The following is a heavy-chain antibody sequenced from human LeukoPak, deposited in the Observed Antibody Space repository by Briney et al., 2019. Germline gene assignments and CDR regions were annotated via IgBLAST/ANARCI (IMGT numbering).Heavy chain of an antibody. CDR1: GGTFSSYA. V-gene: IGHV1-69*13. D-gene: IGHD2-15*01. J-gene: IGHJ5*02. Sequence: SVKVSCKASGGTFSSYAISWVRQAPGQGLEWMEGIIPIFGTANYAQKFQGRVTITADESTSTAYMELSSLRSEDTAVYYCARVEVASNWFDPWGQGTLVTVSS. CDR2: IIPIFGTA. CDR3: ARVEVASNWFDP.